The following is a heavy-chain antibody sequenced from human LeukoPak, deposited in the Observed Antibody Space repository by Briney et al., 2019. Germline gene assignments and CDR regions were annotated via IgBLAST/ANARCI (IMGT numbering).Heavy chain of an antibody. CDR3: ARARSPTVFDY. CDR1: GCSISSYY. Sequence: SETLSLTCSVSGCSISSYYWSWIRQPAGKGLEWIGRIYTSGSTNYNPSLKSRVTMSVDTSKNQFSLKLSSATAADTAVYYCARARSPTVFDYWGQGTLVTVSS. D-gene: IGHD3-10*01. V-gene: IGHV4-4*07. CDR2: IYTSGST. J-gene: IGHJ4*02.